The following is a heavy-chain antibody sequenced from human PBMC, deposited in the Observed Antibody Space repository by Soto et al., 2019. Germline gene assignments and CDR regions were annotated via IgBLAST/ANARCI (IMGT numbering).Heavy chain of an antibody. Sequence: GASVKVSCKASGGTFSSYAISWVRQAPGQGLEWMGGIIPIFGTANYAQKFQGRVTITADESTSTAYMELSSLRSEDTAVYYCARDPPDGSGRNYGMDVWGQGTTVTVSS. CDR1: GGTFSSYA. D-gene: IGHD3-10*01. CDR2: IIPIFGTA. J-gene: IGHJ6*02. V-gene: IGHV1-69*13. CDR3: ARDPPDGSGRNYGMDV.